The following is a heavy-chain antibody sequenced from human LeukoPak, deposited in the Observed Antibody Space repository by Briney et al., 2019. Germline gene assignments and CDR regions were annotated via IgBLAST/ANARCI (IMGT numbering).Heavy chain of an antibody. CDR1: GFTFDDYA. CDR2: ISWNSGSI. J-gene: IGHJ6*03. Sequence: GRSLRLSCAASGFTFDDYAMHWVRQAPGKGLEWVSGISWNSGSIGYADSVKGRFTISRDNAKNSLYLQMNSLRAEDTAVYYCARDSAVARHLPLYYYYYYYMDVWGKGTTVIVSS. V-gene: IGHV3-9*01. D-gene: IGHD6-19*01. CDR3: ARDSAVARHLPLYYYYYYYMDV.